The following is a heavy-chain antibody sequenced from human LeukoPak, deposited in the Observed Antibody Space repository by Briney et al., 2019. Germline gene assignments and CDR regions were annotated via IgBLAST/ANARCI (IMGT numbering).Heavy chain of an antibody. CDR3: ARVGAVIDFDY. J-gene: IGHJ4*02. V-gene: IGHV3-53*01. Sequence: GGSLRLSCGTSGFTVDSNYMSWVRQAPGKGLEWVSIIYSGGSTYYADSVKGRFTISRDNLKNTLHLQMNSLRAEDTAVYYCARVGAVIDFDYWGQGTLVTVSS. D-gene: IGHD2-21*01. CDR1: GFTVDSNY. CDR2: IYSGGST.